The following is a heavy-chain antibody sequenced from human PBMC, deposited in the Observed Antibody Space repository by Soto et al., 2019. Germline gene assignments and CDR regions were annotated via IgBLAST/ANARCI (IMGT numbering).Heavy chain of an antibody. D-gene: IGHD1-26*01. J-gene: IGHJ4*01. CDR3: ARGEQYSGRIFDY. CDR1: GDRVSSNSAG. CDR2: TYYRSKWHY. Sequence: SPTLSLTCAITGDRVSSNSAGWSWVRQSPSRGLELLGRTYYRSKWHYEYAASVRGRITINPDTSKNQYSLQLNSVTPEDTAVNFCARGEQYSGRIFDYWGQGTLVTVSS. V-gene: IGHV6-1*01.